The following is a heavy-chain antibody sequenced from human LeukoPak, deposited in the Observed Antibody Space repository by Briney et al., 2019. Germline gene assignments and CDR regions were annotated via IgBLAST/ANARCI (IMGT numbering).Heavy chain of an antibody. CDR1: GGSISSYY. CDR2: INHSGST. D-gene: IGHD3-3*01. V-gene: IGHV4-34*01. CDR3: ARGSRRITIFGVVIIPVGFDY. Sequence: PSETLSLTCTVSGGSISSYYWSWIRQPPGKGLERIGEINHSGSTNYNPSLKSRVTISVDTSKNQFSLKLSSVTAADTAVYYCARGSRRITIFGVVIIPVGFDYWGQGTLVTVSS. J-gene: IGHJ4*02.